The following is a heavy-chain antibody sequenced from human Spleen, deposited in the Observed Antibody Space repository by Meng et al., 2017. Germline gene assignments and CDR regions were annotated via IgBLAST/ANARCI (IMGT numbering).Heavy chain of an antibody. V-gene: IGHV1-2*06. CDR2: INPNSGGT. J-gene: IGHJ4*02. CDR1: GYTFTGYY. Sequence: ASVKVSCKASGYTFTGYYMYWVRQAPGQGLEWMGRINPNSGGTHYAQKFQARVTMTRDTSISTAYMELSGLRSDDTAMYYCARDEDISAAGKLFGDYWGQGTLVTVSS. CDR3: ARDEDISAAGKLFGDY. D-gene: IGHD6-13*01.